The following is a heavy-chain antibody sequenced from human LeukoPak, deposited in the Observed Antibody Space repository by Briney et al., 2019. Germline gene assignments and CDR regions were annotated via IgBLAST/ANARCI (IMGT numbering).Heavy chain of an antibody. CDR1: GFTVSNNY. D-gene: IGHD2-8*01. CDR3: ARGGATRYCTNGVCHYFDY. J-gene: IGHJ4*02. Sequence: GGSLRLSCAASGFTVSNNYMSWVRQAPGKGLEWVSVIFSGGSTNYADSVKGRLTISRDNSKNTLHLQMNSLRAEDTAVYYCARGGATRYCTNGVCHYFDYWGQGTLVTVSS. V-gene: IGHV3-66*01. CDR2: IFSGGST.